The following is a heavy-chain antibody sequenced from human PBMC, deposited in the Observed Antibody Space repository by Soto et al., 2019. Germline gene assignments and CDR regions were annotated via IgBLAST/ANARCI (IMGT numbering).Heavy chain of an antibody. V-gene: IGHV3-21*02. D-gene: IGHD3-9*01. CDR3: VRDLGRYFRSGYMDL. J-gene: IGHJ6*03. CDR1: GFAFNTYS. CDR2: INEDSTYI. Sequence: EVQLVESGGGLVKPGGSLRLSCTASGFAFNTYSMNCVRQAPGKGLEWVSSINEDSTYIYYADSLRGRITISRDNAKDSLFLQMNSLRPDDTAVYYCVRDLGRYFRSGYMDLWGDGATVTVSS.